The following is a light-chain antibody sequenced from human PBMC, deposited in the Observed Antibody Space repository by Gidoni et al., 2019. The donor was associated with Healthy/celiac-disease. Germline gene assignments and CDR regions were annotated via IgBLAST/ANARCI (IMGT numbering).Light chain of an antibody. V-gene: IGLV1-40*01. CDR3: QSYDSSLSGVV. CDR1: SPNIGAGYD. J-gene: IGLJ2*01. CDR2: GNS. Sequence: QSVLTPPPSVSGAPGQRVTISCTGSSPNIGAGYDVHWYQQLPGTAPNLLIYGNSNRPSGVPDRFSGSKSGTSASLAITGLQAEDEADYYCQSYDSSLSGVVFGGGTKLTVL.